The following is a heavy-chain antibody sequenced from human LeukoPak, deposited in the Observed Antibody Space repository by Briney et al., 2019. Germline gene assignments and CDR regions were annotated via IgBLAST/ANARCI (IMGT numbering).Heavy chain of an antibody. CDR2: IYNSGST. V-gene: IGHV4-39*07. D-gene: IGHD6-19*01. CDR1: GGSISSSSYY. J-gene: IGHJ5*02. Sequence: SETLSLTCTVSGGSISSSSYYWGWIRQPPGKGLEWIGSIYNSGSTYYNPSLKSRVTISVDTSKNQFSLKLSSVTAADTAVYYCARGGGAVAGLAVWFDPWGQGTLVTVSS. CDR3: ARGGGAVAGLAVWFDP.